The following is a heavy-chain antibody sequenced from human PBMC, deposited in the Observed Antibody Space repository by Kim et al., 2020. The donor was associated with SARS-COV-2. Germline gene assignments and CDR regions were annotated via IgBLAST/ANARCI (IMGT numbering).Heavy chain of an antibody. CDR3: ARHRRIAARVFGLYYYYGMDV. J-gene: IGHJ6*02. Sequence: GESLKISCKGSGYSFTSYWIGWVRQMPGKGLEWMGIIYPGDSDTRYSPSFQGQVTISADKSISTAYLQWSSLKASDTAMYYCARHRRIAARVFGLYYYYGMDVWGQGTTVTVSS. CDR1: GYSFTSYW. V-gene: IGHV5-51*01. CDR2: IYPGDSDT. D-gene: IGHD6-6*01.